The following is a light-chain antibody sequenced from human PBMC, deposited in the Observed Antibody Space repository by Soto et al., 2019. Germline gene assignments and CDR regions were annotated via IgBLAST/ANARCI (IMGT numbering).Light chain of an antibody. CDR2: DAS. Sequence: EVVLTQSPATVSLSPGERATLSCRASQSLSSNLAWYQQKPGQAPRLLIYDASTRATGIPARFSGSGSGTEFTLIISSLQSEDSAVYYCQQYNDWPPKYTFGQGTKLEIK. CDR1: QSLSSN. J-gene: IGKJ2*01. V-gene: IGKV3-15*01. CDR3: QQYNDWPPKYT.